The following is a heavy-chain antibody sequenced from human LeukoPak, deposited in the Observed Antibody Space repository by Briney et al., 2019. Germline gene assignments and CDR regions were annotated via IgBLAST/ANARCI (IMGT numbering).Heavy chain of an antibody. D-gene: IGHD3-22*01. V-gene: IGHV4-31*03. CDR1: GGSISSGGYY. J-gene: IGHJ3*02. CDR2: IYYSGST. CDR3: ARDYDSSAFDI. Sequence: NPSQTLSLTCTVSGGSISSGGYYWSWIRQHPGKGLEWIEYIYYSGSTYYNPSLKSRVTISVDTSKNQFSLKLSSVTAADTAVYYCARDYDSSAFDIWGQGTMVTVSS.